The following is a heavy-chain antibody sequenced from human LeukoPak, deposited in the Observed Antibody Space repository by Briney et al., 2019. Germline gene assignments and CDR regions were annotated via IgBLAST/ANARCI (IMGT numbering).Heavy chain of an antibody. D-gene: IGHD1-26*01. CDR3: ARGRRGSYTWDDY. CDR2: INPNSGGT. CDR1: GYTFTSYY. V-gene: IGHV1-2*02. Sequence: ASVKVSCKASGYTFTSYYMHWVRQAPGQGLEWMGWINPNSGGTNYAQKFQGRVTMTRDTSISTAYMELSRLRSDDTAVYYCARGRRGSYTWDDYWGQGTLVTVSS. J-gene: IGHJ4*02.